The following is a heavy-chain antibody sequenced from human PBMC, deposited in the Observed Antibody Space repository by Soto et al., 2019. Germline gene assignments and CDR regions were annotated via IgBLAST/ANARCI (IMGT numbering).Heavy chain of an antibody. CDR1: GGSISNGNYY. Sequence: ASETLSLTCTVSGGSISNGNYYWAWIRQPPGKGPEWIGSIYYSGNTYYNPSLKSRVTISVDKSKNQFSLQLSSVTAADTAVYYCASHPSTGYHQFWGQGTLVTVSS. CDR2: IYYSGNT. V-gene: IGHV4-39*01. D-gene: IGHD3-9*01. J-gene: IGHJ4*02. CDR3: ASHPSTGYHQF.